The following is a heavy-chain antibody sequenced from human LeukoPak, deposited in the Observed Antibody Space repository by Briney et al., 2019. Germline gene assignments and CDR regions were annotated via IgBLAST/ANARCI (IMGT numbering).Heavy chain of an antibody. J-gene: IGHJ1*01. Sequence: ASVKVSCKASGYTFTSYGISWVRQAPGQGLEWMGWISAYNGNTNYAQKLQGRVTMTTDTSTSTAYMELRSLRSEDTAVYYCARVNYYGSKGYFQHWGQGTLVTVSS. CDR1: GYTFTSYG. CDR2: ISAYNGNT. D-gene: IGHD3-10*01. CDR3: ARVNYYGSKGYFQH. V-gene: IGHV1-18*01.